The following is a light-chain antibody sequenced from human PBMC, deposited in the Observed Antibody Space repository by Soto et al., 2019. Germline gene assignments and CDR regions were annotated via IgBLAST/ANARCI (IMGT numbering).Light chain of an antibody. CDR2: AAS. J-gene: IGKJ1*01. CDR1: QGIRND. CDR3: LQDYNYPWT. Sequence: IQMTQSPSTLSASVVDIVKIICQASQGIRNDFGWYQQKPGKAPKLLIYAASTLQSGVPSRFSGNGSGTDFTLTISSLQPEDFATYYCLQDYNYPWTFGQGTKVDIK. V-gene: IGKV1-6*01.